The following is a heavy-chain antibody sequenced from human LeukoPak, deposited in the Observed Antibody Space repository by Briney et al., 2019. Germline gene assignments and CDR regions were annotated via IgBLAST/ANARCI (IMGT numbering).Heavy chain of an antibody. V-gene: IGHV4-34*01. D-gene: IGHD2-2*01. J-gene: IGHJ6*02. CDR3: ARVVPAARVNYCYYGMDV. Sequence: SETLSLTCAVYGGSFSGYYWSWIRQPPGKGLEWIGEINHSGSTNYNPSLKSRVTISVDTSKNQFSLKLSSVTAADTAVYYCARVVPAARVNYCYYGMDVWGQGTTVTVSS. CDR2: INHSGST. CDR1: GGSFSGYY.